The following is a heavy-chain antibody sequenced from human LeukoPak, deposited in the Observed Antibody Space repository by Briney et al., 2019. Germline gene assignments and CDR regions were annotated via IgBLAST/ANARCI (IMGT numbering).Heavy chain of an antibody. CDR1: GFTFSSYS. D-gene: IGHD6-19*01. CDR3: ARGGVRSGWYYFDY. J-gene: IGHJ4*02. Sequence: NPGGSLRLSCAASGFTFSSYSMNWVRQAPGKGLEWVSSISSSSSYIYYADSVKGRFTISRDNAKNSLYLQMNSLRAEDTAVYYCARGGVRSGWYYFDYWGQGTLVTVSS. CDR2: ISSSSSYI. V-gene: IGHV3-21*01.